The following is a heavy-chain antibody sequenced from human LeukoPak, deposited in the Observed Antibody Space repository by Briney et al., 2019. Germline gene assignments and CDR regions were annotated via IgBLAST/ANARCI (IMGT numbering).Heavy chain of an antibody. D-gene: IGHD3-10*01. CDR2: IGGSGGIT. CDR1: GFTFNNYA. Sequence: GGSLRLSCAASGFTFNNYAMDWVRQPPGKGLEWVSGIGGSGGITYYADSVKGRFTISRDNSKNTLYLQMNSLRIEDTAVYYCGRGSVGFGELNYWGQGTLVTVSS. J-gene: IGHJ4*02. CDR3: GRGSVGFGELNY. V-gene: IGHV3-23*01.